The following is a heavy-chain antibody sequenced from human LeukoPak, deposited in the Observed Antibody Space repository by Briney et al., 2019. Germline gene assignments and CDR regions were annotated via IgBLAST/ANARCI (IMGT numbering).Heavy chain of an antibody. J-gene: IGHJ5*02. CDR1: GGSISSSSYY. D-gene: IGHD3-9*01. CDR2: IYYTGTT. Sequence: SETLSLPCTVSGGSISSSSYYWGWIRQPPGKGLELIGSIYYTGTTYYNPSLKSRVTISVDTSKNQFSLRLSSVTAADTAVYYCARLDILTAANFDPWGQGTLVTVSS. V-gene: IGHV4-39*07. CDR3: ARLDILTAANFDP.